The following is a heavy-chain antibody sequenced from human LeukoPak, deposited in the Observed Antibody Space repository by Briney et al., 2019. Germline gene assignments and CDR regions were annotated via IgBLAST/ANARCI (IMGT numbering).Heavy chain of an antibody. D-gene: IGHD6-13*01. Sequence: GGSLRLSCAASGFSFSNSGMHWVRQPPGKGLEWVAFIRYHGSDKYYADSVKGRFTISRDNSENMLYLQMSSLRAEDTAVYYCAKSPGSWKFDDWGQGTLVTVS. CDR2: IRYHGSDK. V-gene: IGHV3-30*02. CDR1: GFSFSNSG. CDR3: AKSPGSWKFDD. J-gene: IGHJ4*02.